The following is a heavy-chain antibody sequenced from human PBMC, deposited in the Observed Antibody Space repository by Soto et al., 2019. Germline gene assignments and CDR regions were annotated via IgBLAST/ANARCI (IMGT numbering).Heavy chain of an antibody. V-gene: IGHV4-38-2*01. CDR2: ISYSAKT. CDR3: TRGAGAPWVRFDS. CDR1: GYSITSGFY. Sequence: PSETLSLTSGVSGYSITSGFYWGWVRQSPGKGLEWIGSISYSAKTFYNPSLASRLSIAVDASMNQFSLRLTSVTAADTALYYCTRGAGAPWVRFDSWGQGTLVTVSS. D-gene: IGHD3-22*01. J-gene: IGHJ4*02.